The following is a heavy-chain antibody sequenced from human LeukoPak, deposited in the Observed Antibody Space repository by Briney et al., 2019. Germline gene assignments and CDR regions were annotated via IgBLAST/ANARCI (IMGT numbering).Heavy chain of an antibody. CDR1: GYTFTGYY. J-gene: IGHJ4*02. D-gene: IGHD3-10*01. Sequence: ASVKVSCKASGYTFTGYYMHWVRQAPGQGLEWMGIINPSGGSTSYAQKFQGRVTMTRDMSTSTVYMELSSLRSEDTAVYYCARDLPGSDGDYYGSGTGYWGQGTLVTVSS. CDR2: INPSGGST. CDR3: ARDLPGSDGDYYGSGTGY. V-gene: IGHV1-46*01.